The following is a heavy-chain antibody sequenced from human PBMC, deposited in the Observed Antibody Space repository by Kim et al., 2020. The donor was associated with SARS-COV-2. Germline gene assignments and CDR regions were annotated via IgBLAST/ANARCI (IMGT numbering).Heavy chain of an antibody. D-gene: IGHD3-22*01. CDR3: ARKFGGQYYYDSSGYLGYGMDV. J-gene: IGHJ6*02. CDR2: INWNGGST. V-gene: IGHV3-20*04. Sequence: GGSLRLSCAASGFTFGDYGMSWVRQAPGKGLEWVSGINWNGGSTGYADSVKGRFTISRDNAKNSLYLQMNSLRAEDTALYYCARKFGGQYYYDSSGYLGYGMDVWGQGTTVTVSS. CDR1: GFTFGDYG.